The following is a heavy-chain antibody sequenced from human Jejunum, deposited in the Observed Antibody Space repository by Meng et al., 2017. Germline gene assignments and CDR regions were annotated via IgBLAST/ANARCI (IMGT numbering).Heavy chain of an antibody. V-gene: IGHV4-4*01. Sequence: QLKASGQGVGKPGGTMSLHCAGPGDCISIRYWWSWVSQSPGKGVEWIGEIYHSGTTNYNPSLKSRVTLSVDKSKNQFSLNLSSVTAADTAVYFCARDFEALNGVWGQGTLVTVSS. CDR1: GDCISIRYW. J-gene: IGHJ1*01. CDR3: ARDFEALNGV. CDR2: IYHSGTT. D-gene: IGHD2-8*01.